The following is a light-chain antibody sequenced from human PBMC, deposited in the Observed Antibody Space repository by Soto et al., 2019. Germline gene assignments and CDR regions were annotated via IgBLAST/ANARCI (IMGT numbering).Light chain of an antibody. CDR3: QQRRSWPPTIT. Sequence: EIVLTQSPATLALSPGERATLSCRASQSVSTYLAWYQQRPGQAPRLLIYDASYRATDIPPRFSGSGSGTDYTLTISSLEPEDFAVYYCQQRRSWPPTITFGQGTRLEIK. CDR1: QSVSTY. V-gene: IGKV3-11*01. J-gene: IGKJ5*01. CDR2: DAS.